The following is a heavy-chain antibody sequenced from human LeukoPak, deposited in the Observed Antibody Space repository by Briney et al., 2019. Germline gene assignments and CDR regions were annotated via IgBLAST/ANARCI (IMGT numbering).Heavy chain of an antibody. V-gene: IGHV4-61*01. J-gene: IGHJ5*02. CDR1: GGSINSDSYY. CDR3: ARGGNYWPQWWFDP. CDR2: IYYTGST. D-gene: IGHD1-26*01. Sequence: KASETLSLTCTVSGGSINSDSYYWSWIRQPPGKGLEWIGYIYYTGSTSYNPSLKSRVTMSLDASKNQFSLELNSVTPADTAVYYCARGGNYWPQWWFDPWGRGTLVSVSS.